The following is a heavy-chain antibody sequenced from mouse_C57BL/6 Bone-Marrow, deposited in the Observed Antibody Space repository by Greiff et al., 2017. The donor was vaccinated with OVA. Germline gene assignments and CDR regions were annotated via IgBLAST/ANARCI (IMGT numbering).Heavy chain of an antibody. CDR3: ARRVTTVVANWYFDV. V-gene: IGHV5-17*01. D-gene: IGHD1-1*01. CDR2: ISSGSSTI. CDR1: GFTFSDYG. Sequence: EVKLMESGGGLVKPGGSLKLSCAASGFTFSDYGMHWVRQAPEKGLEWVAYISSGSSTIYYADTVKGRFTISRDNAKNTLFLQMTSLRSEDTAMYYCARRVTTVVANWYFDVWGTGTTVTVSS. J-gene: IGHJ1*03.